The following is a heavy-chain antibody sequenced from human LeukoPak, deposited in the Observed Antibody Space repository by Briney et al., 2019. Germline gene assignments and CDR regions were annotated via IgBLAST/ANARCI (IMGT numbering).Heavy chain of an antibody. CDR3: AKDRQKVAATGLNDY. J-gene: IGHJ4*02. V-gene: IGHV3-30*18. Sequence: GRSLRLSCAASGFTFSSYGMHWVRQAPGKGLEWVAVISYDGGNKYYADSVKGRFTISRDNSKNTLYLQTNSLRAEDTAVYYCAKDRQKVAATGLNDYWGQGTLVTVSS. CDR2: ISYDGGNK. CDR1: GFTFSSYG. D-gene: IGHD2-15*01.